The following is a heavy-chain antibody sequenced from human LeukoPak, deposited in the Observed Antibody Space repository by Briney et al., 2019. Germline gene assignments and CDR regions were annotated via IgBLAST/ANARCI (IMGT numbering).Heavy chain of an antibody. CDR2: IKEDGSKI. J-gene: IGHJ6*02. Sequence: GGSLRLSCAASGFTFSNYWMSWVRQAPGKGLEWVANIKEDGSKISYVDSVKGRFTISRDNAKNSLYLQMNSLRAEDTAVYYCTLSYGRGFNYYYGMDVWGQGTTVTVSS. CDR1: GFTFSNYW. CDR3: TLSYGRGFNYYYGMDV. D-gene: IGHD5-18*01. V-gene: IGHV3-7*01.